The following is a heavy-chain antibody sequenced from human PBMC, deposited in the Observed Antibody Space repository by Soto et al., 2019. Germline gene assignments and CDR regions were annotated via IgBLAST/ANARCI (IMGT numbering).Heavy chain of an antibody. D-gene: IGHD2-2*01. V-gene: IGHV3-33*01. Sequence: GGSLRLSCAASKSIFTGYGMHWVRQTPGKGLEWVAVIRFDGTDEHYADSVKGRFTISRDNSKNMLYLQMNSLRVEDTALYYCASPVECSTTSCIRWGQGTLVTVSS. CDR2: IRFDGTDE. CDR3: ASPVECSTTSCIR. J-gene: IGHJ4*02. CDR1: KSIFTGYG.